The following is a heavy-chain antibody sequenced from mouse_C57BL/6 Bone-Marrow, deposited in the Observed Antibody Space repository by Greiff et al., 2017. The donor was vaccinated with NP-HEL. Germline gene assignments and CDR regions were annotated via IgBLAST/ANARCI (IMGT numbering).Heavy chain of an antibody. CDR3: TGANRYWYFDV. D-gene: IGHD3-1*01. V-gene: IGHV1-15*01. J-gene: IGHJ1*03. Sequence: QVQLKQSGAELVRPGASVTLSCKASGYTFTDYEMHWVKQTPVHGLEWIGAIDPETGGTAYNQKFKGKAILTADKSSSTAYMERRRLTSEDSAVYYCTGANRYWYFDVWGTGTTGTVSS. CDR2: IDPETGGT. CDR1: GYTFTDYE.